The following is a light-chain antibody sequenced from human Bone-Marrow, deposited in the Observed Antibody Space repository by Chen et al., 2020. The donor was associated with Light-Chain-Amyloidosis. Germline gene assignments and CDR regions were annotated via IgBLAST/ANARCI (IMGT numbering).Light chain of an antibody. J-gene: IGLJ3*02. V-gene: IGLV3-21*02. CDR2: DDS. Sequence: SYVLTHPSSVSVAPGQPATIACGGNNIGSTSVHWYQQTPGQAPLLVVYDDSDRPSGIPERLSGSNAGNTATLTISRGEAGDEADYYCQVWDRSSDRPVFGGGTKLTVL. CDR3: QVWDRSSDRPV. CDR1: NIGSTS.